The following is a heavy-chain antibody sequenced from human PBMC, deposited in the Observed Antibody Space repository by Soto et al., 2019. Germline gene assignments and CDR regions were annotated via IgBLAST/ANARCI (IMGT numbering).Heavy chain of an antibody. D-gene: IGHD2-2*01. CDR3: ARARSVVPAAISLSAAADPKTVLDY. CDR1: GGTFSSYA. Sequence: RASVKVSCKASGGTFSSYAISWVRQAPGQGLEWVGGIIPIFGTANYAQKFQGRVTITADESTSTAYMELSSLRSEDTAVYYCARARSVVPAAISLSAAADPKTVLDYWGQGTLVTVSS. CDR2: IIPIFGTA. J-gene: IGHJ4*02. V-gene: IGHV1-69*13.